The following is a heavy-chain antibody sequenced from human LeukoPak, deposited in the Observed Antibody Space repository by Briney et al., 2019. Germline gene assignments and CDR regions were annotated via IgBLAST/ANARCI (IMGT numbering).Heavy chain of an antibody. CDR2: INCNDGST. Sequence: ASVKVSCKASGYTFDNFYIHWVRQAPGQGPEWMGWINCNDGSTNFAQKFQGRVTMTRVTAMSTVYMDLSGLGPDDTAFYYCARDEGSTYNQLDSWGQGTLVTVSS. CDR1: GYTFDNFY. CDR3: ARDEGSTYNQLDS. J-gene: IGHJ5*01. V-gene: IGHV1-2*02. D-gene: IGHD1-14*01.